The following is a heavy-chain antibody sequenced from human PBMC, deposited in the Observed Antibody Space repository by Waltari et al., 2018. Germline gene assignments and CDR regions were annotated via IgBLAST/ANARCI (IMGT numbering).Heavy chain of an antibody. CDR2: IYHSGST. J-gene: IGHJ3*02. Sequence: QVQLQESGPGLVKPSETLSLTCAVSGYSISSGYYWGWIRQPPGKGLEWIGSIYHSGSTYYNPSLKSRVTISVDTSKNQFSLKLSSVTAADTAVYYCARVMRTGLRAFDIWGQGTMVTVSS. CDR1: GYSISSGYY. CDR3: ARVMRTGLRAFDI. V-gene: IGHV4-38-2*01. D-gene: IGHD3-16*01.